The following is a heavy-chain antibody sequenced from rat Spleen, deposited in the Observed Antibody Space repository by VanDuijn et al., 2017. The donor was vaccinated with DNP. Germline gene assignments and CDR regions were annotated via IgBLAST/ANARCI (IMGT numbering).Heavy chain of an antibody. Sequence: EVQLQESGPGLVTPSQSLSLTCSVTGYSITFSHRWNWIRKFPGNKLEWMGYMNSAANTNYNPSLKSRISITRDSSGNQFFLHMNSVTTEDTATYYCARGWPYYFDYWGQGVMVTVSS. D-gene: IGHD1-12*02. J-gene: IGHJ2*01. V-gene: IGHV3-3*01. CDR3: ARGWPYYFDY. CDR1: GYSITFSHR. CDR2: MNSAANT.